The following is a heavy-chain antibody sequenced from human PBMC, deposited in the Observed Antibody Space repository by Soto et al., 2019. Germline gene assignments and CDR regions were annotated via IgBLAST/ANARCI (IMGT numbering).Heavy chain of an antibody. CDR1: GGSISSSSYY. Sequence: SETLSLTCTVSGGSISSSSYYWGWIRQPPGKGLEWIGSIYYSGSTYYNPSLKSRVTISVDTSKNQFSLKLSSVTAADTAVYYCARQNRHVTTVTTVWFDPWGQGTLVTVSS. D-gene: IGHD4-17*01. J-gene: IGHJ5*02. CDR2: IYYSGST. CDR3: ARQNRHVTTVTTVWFDP. V-gene: IGHV4-39*01.